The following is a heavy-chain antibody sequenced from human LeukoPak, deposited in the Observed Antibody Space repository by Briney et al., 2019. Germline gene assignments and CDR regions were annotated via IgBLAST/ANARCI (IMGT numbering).Heavy chain of an antibody. J-gene: IGHJ4*02. Sequence: KRSESLSLTCGVYVGSLSGYWWSWSRQPPGKGLEWIGEINYSGSTNYNPSLKSRVTISVDTSNNQFSLRVSSVTAADTAVYYCARGVGKKWEFGGQGTLGTVSS. CDR1: VGSLSGYW. CDR2: INYSGST. V-gene: IGHV4-34*01. CDR3: ARGVGKKWEF. D-gene: IGHD1-26*01.